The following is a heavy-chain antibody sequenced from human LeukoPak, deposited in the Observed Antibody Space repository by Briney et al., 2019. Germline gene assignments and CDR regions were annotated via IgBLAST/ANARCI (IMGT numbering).Heavy chain of an antibody. Sequence: GGSLRLSCAVSGFTFNNYAMSWVRQAPGKGLEWVSAISKSGDHTYYAASAKGRFTIYRDNSKNTQYLQMNSLRAEDTAVYYCATSWGPDTSAFRWGRDGMDVWGQGTTVIVS. CDR2: ISKSGDHT. J-gene: IGHJ6*02. CDR3: ATSWGPDTSAFRWGRDGMDV. CDR1: GFTFNNYA. V-gene: IGHV3-23*01. D-gene: IGHD3-16*01.